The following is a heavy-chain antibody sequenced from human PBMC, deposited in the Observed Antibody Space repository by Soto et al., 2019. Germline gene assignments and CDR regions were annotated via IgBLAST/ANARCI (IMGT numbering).Heavy chain of an antibody. D-gene: IGHD3-22*01. CDR2: IYYSGST. CDR3: ARGHYYDSSGFKNDY. Sequence: PSETLSLPCTVFGGSISSYYWRWIRQPPGKGLEWIGYIYYSGSTNYNPSLKSRVTISVDTSKNQFSLKLSSVTAADTAVYYCARGHYYDSSGFKNDYWGQGTLVTVSS. J-gene: IGHJ4*02. V-gene: IGHV4-59*01. CDR1: GGSISSYY.